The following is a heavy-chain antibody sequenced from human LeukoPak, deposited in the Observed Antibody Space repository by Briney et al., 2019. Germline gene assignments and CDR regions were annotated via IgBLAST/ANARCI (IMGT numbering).Heavy chain of an antibody. V-gene: IGHV3-7*01. D-gene: IGHD5-18*01. J-gene: IGHJ6*03. Sequence: GGSLRLSCGASGFTFSSYGMGWVRQAPGKGLEWVANIKQDGSEKYYVDSVKGRFTISGDNAKNSLYLQMNSLRAEDTAVYYCARGLALVQLWLEYYYMDVWGKGTTVTVSS. CDR2: IKQDGSEK. CDR1: GFTFSSYG. CDR3: ARGLALVQLWLEYYYMDV.